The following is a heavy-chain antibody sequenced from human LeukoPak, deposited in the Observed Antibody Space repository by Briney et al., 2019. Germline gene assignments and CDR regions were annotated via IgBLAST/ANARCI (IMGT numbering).Heavy chain of an antibody. V-gene: IGHV3-23*01. CDR1: GFMFASYA. D-gene: IGHD6-6*01. Sequence: PGGSLRLSCAASGFMFASYAMSWVRQAPGKGLEWVAGISGSDGIVYYADSVKGRFTISRDNSKNTLYLQMNSLRAEDTAVYYCAFSSSGGFDAFDIWGQGTMVTVSS. J-gene: IGHJ3*02. CDR3: AFSSSGGFDAFDI. CDR2: ISGSDGIV.